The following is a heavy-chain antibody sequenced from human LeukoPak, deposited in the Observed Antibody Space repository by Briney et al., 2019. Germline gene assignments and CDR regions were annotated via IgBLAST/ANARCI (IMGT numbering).Heavy chain of an antibody. CDR1: GGSISSYY. D-gene: IGHD3-9*01. CDR2: IYTSGST. CDR3: ARVHYDILTGYPSYWYFDL. V-gene: IGHV4-4*07. J-gene: IGHJ2*01. Sequence: SETLSLTCTVSGGSISSYYWSWIRQPAGKGLEWIGRIYTSGSTNYNPSLKSRVTMSVDTSKNQFSLKLSSVTAADTAVYYCARVHYDILTGYPSYWYFDLWAVAPWSLSPQ.